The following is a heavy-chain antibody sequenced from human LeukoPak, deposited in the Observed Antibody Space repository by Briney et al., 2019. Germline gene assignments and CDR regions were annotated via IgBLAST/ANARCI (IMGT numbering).Heavy chain of an antibody. CDR2: ICGSGGDT. Sequence: GGSLRLSCAASGFTFSNYAMSWVRQAPGKGLEGVSGICGSGGDTYYADSVKGRFTISRDNSKNPLYLQMNSLRAEDTAVYYCAKDRSCTNNICHGDFDYWGQGTLVTVSS. D-gene: IGHD2-8*01. V-gene: IGHV3-23*01. CDR3: AKDRSCTNNICHGDFDY. J-gene: IGHJ4*02. CDR1: GFTFSNYA.